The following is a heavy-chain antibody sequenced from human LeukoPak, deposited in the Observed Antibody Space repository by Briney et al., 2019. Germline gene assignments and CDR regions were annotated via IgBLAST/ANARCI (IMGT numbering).Heavy chain of an antibody. V-gene: IGHV4-59*01. D-gene: IGHD2-2*02. J-gene: IGHJ5*02. CDR3: ARDECPLWSISCHRGFDP. Sequence: SETLSLTCTVSGGSISSYYWSWIRQPPGKGLEWIGYIYYSGSTNYNPSLKSRVTISVDTSKNQFSLKLSSVTAADTAVYYCARDECPLWSISCHRGFDPGARGSWSPSPQ. CDR2: IYYSGST. CDR1: GGSISSYY.